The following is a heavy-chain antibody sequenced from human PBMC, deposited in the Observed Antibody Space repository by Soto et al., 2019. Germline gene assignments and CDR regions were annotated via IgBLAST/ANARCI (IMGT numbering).Heavy chain of an antibody. V-gene: IGHV3-74*01. CDR1: GFTFSMYW. D-gene: IGHD6-13*01. J-gene: IGHJ4*02. Sequence: PGGSLRLSCAASGFTFSMYWMHWVRQVPGKGPEWVSRINDDGISTNYADSVKGRFTISRDNAKNTLYLQMNALRVEDTAVYYCTRGPRSTSPGKGAFWGQGNMVTVYS. CDR3: TRGPRSTSPGKGAF. CDR2: INDDGIST.